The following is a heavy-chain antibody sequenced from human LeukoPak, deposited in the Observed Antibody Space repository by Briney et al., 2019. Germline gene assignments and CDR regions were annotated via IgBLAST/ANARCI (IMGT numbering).Heavy chain of an antibody. J-gene: IGHJ6*03. Sequence: ASVKVSCKASGYTFTSYGISWVRQAPGQGLEWMGWISAYNGNTNYAQKLQGRVTMTTDTSTSTAYMELRSLRSDDTAVYYCARDRVVRGVINYYYYMDVWGKGTTVTVSS. V-gene: IGHV1-18*01. CDR3: ARDRVVRGVINYYYYMDV. CDR1: GYTFTSYG. CDR2: ISAYNGNT. D-gene: IGHD3-10*01.